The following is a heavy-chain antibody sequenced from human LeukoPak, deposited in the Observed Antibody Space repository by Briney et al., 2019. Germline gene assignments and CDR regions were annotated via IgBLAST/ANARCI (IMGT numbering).Heavy chain of an antibody. CDR2: ISGSGGST. J-gene: IGHJ3*02. D-gene: IGHD3-9*01. CDR3: AKDWASVKGYFDWLIQTLDAFDI. CDR1: GFTFSSYA. Sequence: PGGSLRLSCAASGFTFSSYAMSWVRQAPGKGLEWVSAISGSGGSTYYADSVKGRFTISRDNSKNTLYLQMNSLRAEDTAVYYCAKDWASVKGYFDWLIQTLDAFDIWGQGTMVTVSS. V-gene: IGHV3-23*01.